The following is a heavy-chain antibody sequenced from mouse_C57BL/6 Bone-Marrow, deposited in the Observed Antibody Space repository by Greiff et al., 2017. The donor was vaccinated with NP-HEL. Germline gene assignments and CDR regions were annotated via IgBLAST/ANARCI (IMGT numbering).Heavy chain of an antibody. CDR2: IDPSDSDT. CDR1: GYTFTSYW. V-gene: IGHV1-69*01. J-gene: IGHJ3*01. Sequence: VQLQQPGAELVMPGASVKLSCKASGYTFTSYWMHWVKQRPGQGLEWIGEIDPSDSDTNYNQKFKGKSTLTVDKSSSTAYMQLSSLTSEDSAVYYCAAQAWFAYGGQGTLVTVSA. CDR3: AAQAWFAY.